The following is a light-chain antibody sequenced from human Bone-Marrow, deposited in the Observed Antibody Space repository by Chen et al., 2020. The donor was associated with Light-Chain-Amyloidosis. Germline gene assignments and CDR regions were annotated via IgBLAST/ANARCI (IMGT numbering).Light chain of an antibody. Sequence: SSELTHDPAVSVTLGQTVRLTCQGDSLRYYPATWYQQKPGQAPVLVISRNNNRPSGIPDRFSGSSSGNAASLTITGAQAEDEADYHCSSRDTTGNHLLFGGGTSLTVL. CDR3: SSRDTTGNHLL. CDR2: RNN. V-gene: IGLV3-19*01. CDR1: SLRYYP. J-gene: IGLJ2*01.